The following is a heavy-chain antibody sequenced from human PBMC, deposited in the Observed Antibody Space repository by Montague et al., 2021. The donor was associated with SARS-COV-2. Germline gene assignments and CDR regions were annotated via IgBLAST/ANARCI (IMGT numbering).Heavy chain of an antibody. CDR2: IYWDDDK. V-gene: IGHV2-5*08. CDR1: GLSLSTSGMC. CDR3: AHRRSIVGGPYFDY. D-gene: IGHD1-26*01. Sequence: PALMKPTPTLTLTCTFSGLSLSTSGMCVSWIRQPPGKALEWLALIYWDDDKRYSPSLKSRLTITKDTSKNQVVLTMTNMDPVDTATYYCAHRRSIVGGPYFDYWGQGTLVTVSS. J-gene: IGHJ4*02.